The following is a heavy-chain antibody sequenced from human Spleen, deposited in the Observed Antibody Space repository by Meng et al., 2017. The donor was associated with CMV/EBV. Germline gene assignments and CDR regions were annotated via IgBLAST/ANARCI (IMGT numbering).Heavy chain of an antibody. CDR1: GFVFSSYT. J-gene: IGHJ6*02. D-gene: IGHD3-10*01. V-gene: IGHV3-21*01. CDR3: AKEQGTNYYYYAMDV. Sequence: GGSLRLSCAASGFVFSSYTMHWVRQAPGKGLEWVSSITISSSDIYYADSVKDRFTISRDNAENSLYLQITSLRAEDTAVYYCAKEQGTNYYYYAMDVWGQGTTVTVSS. CDR2: ITISSSDI.